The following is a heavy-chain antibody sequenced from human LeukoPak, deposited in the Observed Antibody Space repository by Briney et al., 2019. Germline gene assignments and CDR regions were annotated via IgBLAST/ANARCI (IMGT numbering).Heavy chain of an antibody. CDR2: ISYDGSNK. CDR3: ANGYHYTSNLYVHFQH. V-gene: IGHV3-30*18. Sequence: GGSLRLSCAASGFAFSSYGMHWVRQAPDKGLEWVAVISYDGSNKYYADSVKGRFTISRDNSKNTLYLQMNSLRAEDTAVYYCANGYHYTSNLYVHFQHWGQGTLVTVSS. D-gene: IGHD6-13*01. J-gene: IGHJ1*01. CDR1: GFAFSSYG.